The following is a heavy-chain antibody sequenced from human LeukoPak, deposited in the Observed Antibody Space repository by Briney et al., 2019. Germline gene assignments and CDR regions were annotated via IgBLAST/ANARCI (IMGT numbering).Heavy chain of an antibody. V-gene: IGHV1-2*06. CDR2: INPNSGGT. Sequence: ASVKVSCKASGYTFTSYYMHWVRQAPGQGLEWMGRINPNSGGTNYAQKFQGRVTMTRDTSISTAYMELSRLRSDDTAVYYCARARYCSSTSCYTGRAVDPWGQGTLVTVSS. CDR3: ARARYCSSTSCYTGRAVDP. J-gene: IGHJ5*02. D-gene: IGHD2-2*02. CDR1: GYTFTSYY.